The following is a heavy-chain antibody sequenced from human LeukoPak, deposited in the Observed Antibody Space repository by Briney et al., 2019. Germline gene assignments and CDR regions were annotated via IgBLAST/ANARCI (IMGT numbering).Heavy chain of an antibody. CDR1: GFTFTTYS. Sequence: PGGSLRLSCAASGFTFTTYSMTWVRQAPGKGLEWVSTINPGGVSRYYADSVKGRFTISRDNSENTVSLQMNSLRVGDTAIYYCAKDRAGTPWADWGQGTLVTVSS. CDR2: INPGGVSR. D-gene: IGHD1-1*01. J-gene: IGHJ4*02. V-gene: IGHV3-23*01. CDR3: AKDRAGTPWAD.